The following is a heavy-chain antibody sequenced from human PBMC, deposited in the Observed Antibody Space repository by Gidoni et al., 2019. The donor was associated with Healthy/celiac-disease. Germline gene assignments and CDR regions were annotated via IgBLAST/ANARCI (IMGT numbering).Heavy chain of an antibody. CDR1: GFTFSSYA. CDR2: ISGSGGST. J-gene: IGHJ4*02. D-gene: IGHD5-18*01. CDR3: AKDLVSVWGYSYGGIDY. Sequence: EVQLLESGGGLVQPGGSLRLSCAASGFTFSSYAMSWVRQAPEKGLEWVSAISGSGGSTYYADSVKGRFTISRDNSKNTLYLQMNSLRAEDTAVYYCAKDLVSVWGYSYGGIDYWGQGTLVTVSS. V-gene: IGHV3-23*01.